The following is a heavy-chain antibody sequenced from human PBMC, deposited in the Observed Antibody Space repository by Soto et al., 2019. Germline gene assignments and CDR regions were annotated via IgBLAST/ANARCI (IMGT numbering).Heavy chain of an antibody. CDR2: IKQDGSDK. CDR1: GFTLSIYY. V-gene: IGHV3-7*01. Sequence: GGSLRLSCAASGFTLSIYYMSWVRQAPGKGLEWVANIKQDGSDKYYVDSVKGRFTISRDNAENSLYLQMNSLRAEDTAIYYCARYGGSSGRCYDCWGQGTLVTVSS. D-gene: IGHD3-22*01. CDR3: ARYGGSSGRCYDC. J-gene: IGHJ4*02.